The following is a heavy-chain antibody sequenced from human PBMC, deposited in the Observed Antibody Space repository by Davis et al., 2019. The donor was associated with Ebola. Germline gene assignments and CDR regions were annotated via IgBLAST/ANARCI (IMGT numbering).Heavy chain of an antibody. V-gene: IGHV1-8*03. CDR2: MNPNSGNT. D-gene: IGHD6-13*01. CDR3: ARGRTEAAAGHVPGDY. J-gene: IGHJ4*02. CDR1: GYTFTSYD. Sequence: ASVKVSCKASGYTFTSYDINWVRQAPGQGLEWMGWMNPNSGNTGYPQNFQGRVTFTRNTSISTAYMELSSLRSEDTAIYYCARGRTEAAAGHVPGDYWGQGTLVIVSS.